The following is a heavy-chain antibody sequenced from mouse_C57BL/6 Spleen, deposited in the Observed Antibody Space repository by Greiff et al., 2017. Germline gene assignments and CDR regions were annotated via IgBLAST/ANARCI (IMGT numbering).Heavy chain of an antibody. CDR1: GYTFTSYW. J-gene: IGHJ3*01. V-gene: IGHV1-69*01. CDR2: IDPSDSYT. Sequence: QVQLQQPGAELVMPGASVKLSCKASGYTFTSYWMHWVKQRPGQGLEWIGEIDPSDSYTNYNQKFKGKSTLTVDKSSSTAYLQLSSLTSEDSAVYYCESGDGNYGFAYWGQGTLVTVAA. D-gene: IGHD2-1*01. CDR3: ESGDGNYGFAY.